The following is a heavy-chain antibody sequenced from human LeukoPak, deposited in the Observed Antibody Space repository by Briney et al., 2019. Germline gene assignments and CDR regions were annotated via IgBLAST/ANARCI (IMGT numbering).Heavy chain of an antibody. J-gene: IGHJ5*02. D-gene: IGHD3-3*01. Sequence: ASVKVSCKVSGYTLTELSMHWVRQAPGKGLEWMGGFDPEDGETIYAQKFQGRVTMTEDTSTDTAYMELSSLRSEDTAVYYCARSPAFGVVIIRNWFDPWGQGTLVTVSS. V-gene: IGHV1-24*01. CDR3: ARSPAFGVVIIRNWFDP. CDR2: FDPEDGET. CDR1: GYTLTELS.